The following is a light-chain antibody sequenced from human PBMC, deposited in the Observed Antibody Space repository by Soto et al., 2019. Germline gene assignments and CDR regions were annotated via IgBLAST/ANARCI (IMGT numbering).Light chain of an antibody. CDR3: QQYNNWQT. J-gene: IGKJ1*01. Sequence: EIVLTQSPGTLSLSPGERATLSCRASQSVSSSYLAWYQQKPGQAPRLLIYGASTRATGIPARFSGSGSGTDFTLTISSLQSEDSAVYYCQQYNNWQTFGQGTKVDIK. V-gene: IGKV3-15*01. CDR2: GAS. CDR1: QSVSSSY.